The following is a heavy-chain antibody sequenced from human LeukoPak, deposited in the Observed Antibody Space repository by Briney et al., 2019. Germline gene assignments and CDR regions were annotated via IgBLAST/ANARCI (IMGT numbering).Heavy chain of an antibody. CDR1: GGSISRGGYY. D-gene: IGHD3-10*01. CDR3: ARDGSYYYGSGSLYGMDV. Sequence: SETLSLTCTVSGGSISRGGYYWSWIRQPPGKGLEWIGEINHSGSTNYNPSLKSRVTISVDTSKNQFSLKLSSVTAADTAVYYCARDGSYYYGSGSLYGMDVWGQGTTVTVSS. J-gene: IGHJ6*02. CDR2: INHSGST. V-gene: IGHV4-39*07.